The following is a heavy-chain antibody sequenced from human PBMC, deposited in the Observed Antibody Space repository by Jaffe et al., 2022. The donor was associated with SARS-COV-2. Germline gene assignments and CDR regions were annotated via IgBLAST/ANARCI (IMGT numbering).Heavy chain of an antibody. CDR1: GFFFNNFG. CDR2: LSYDGSQK. V-gene: IGHV3-30*18. J-gene: IGHJ4*02. D-gene: IGHD3-10*01. CDR3: AKARGVLWFEKSLSPDY. Sequence: QVHLVESGGGVVQPGRSLRLSCAASGFFFNNFGMHWVRQAPGKGLEWVAILSYDGSQKYYTDSVKGRFTISRDNSKNSVYLQMNSLTVDDTAIYYCAKARGVLWFEKSLSPDYWGQGTLVTVSP.